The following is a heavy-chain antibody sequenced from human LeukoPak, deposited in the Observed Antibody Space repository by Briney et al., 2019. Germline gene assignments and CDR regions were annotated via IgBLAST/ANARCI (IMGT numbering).Heavy chain of an antibody. D-gene: IGHD3-10*01. CDR3: ASSRLWFGGPGGFDP. J-gene: IGHJ5*02. CDR2: IYYSGST. Sequence: SETLSLTCTVSGGSVSSGSYYWSWIRQPPGKGLEWIGYIYYSGSTNYNPSLRSRVTISVDTSKNQFSLKLSSVTAADTAVYYCASSRLWFGGPGGFDPWGQGTLVTVSS. CDR1: GGSVSSGSYY. V-gene: IGHV4-61*01.